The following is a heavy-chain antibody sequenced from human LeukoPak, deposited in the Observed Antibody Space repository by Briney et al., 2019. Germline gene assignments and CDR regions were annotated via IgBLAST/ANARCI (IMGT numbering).Heavy chain of an antibody. V-gene: IGHV3-23*01. CDR2: FSGSGGST. CDR1: GFSFSSYA. Sequence: GGSLRLSCAASGFSFSSYAMSWVRQAPGKGLEWVSSFSGSGGSTYYADSVKGRFTISRDNSKNTLYLQMISLRAEDSAVYYCAKSGYNRFDYWGQGTLVTVSS. J-gene: IGHJ4*02. D-gene: IGHD5-24*01. CDR3: AKSGYNRFDY.